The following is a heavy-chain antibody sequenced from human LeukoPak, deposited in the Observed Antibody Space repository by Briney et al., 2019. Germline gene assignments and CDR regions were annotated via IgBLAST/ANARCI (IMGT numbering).Heavy chain of an antibody. CDR2: ISHDGSNK. D-gene: IGHD4-17*01. J-gene: IGHJ4*02. CDR3: AKDYHGDQGIFDY. CDR1: GFTFSSYG. V-gene: IGHV3-30*18. Sequence: PGGSLRLSCAASGFTFSSYGMHWVRQAPGKGQEWVAVISHDGSNKYYADSVKGRFTISRDNSKNTLYLQMNSLRAEDTAVYYCAKDYHGDQGIFDYWGQGTLVTVSS.